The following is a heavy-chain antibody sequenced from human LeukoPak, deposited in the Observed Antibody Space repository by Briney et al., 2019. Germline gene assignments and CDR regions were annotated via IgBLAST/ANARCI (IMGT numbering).Heavy chain of an antibody. Sequence: SETLSLTCTVSGGSISSYYWSWIRQPAGRGLESIGHISTGGSTNYNPSLKSRVTMSVDTSKNQFSLKMSSVTAADTAVYFCARGGPPGYYYDYYMDVWGKGTTVTISS. J-gene: IGHJ6*03. CDR3: ARGGPPGYYYDYYMDV. V-gene: IGHV4-4*07. CDR1: GGSISSYY. CDR2: ISTGGST.